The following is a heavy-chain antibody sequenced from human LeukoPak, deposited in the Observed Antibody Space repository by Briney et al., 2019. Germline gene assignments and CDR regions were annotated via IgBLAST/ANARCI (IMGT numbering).Heavy chain of an antibody. CDR1: GASITSYY. CDR2: VYHTGST. Sequence: WETLSLTCSVSGASITSYYWTWIRQFPGKGLEWIGYVYHTGSTNYNPSLRSRVTISIDTPKSQFSLNLNSVTAADTAIYYCTRLPPFTAFFDFWGPGILVSVSS. D-gene: IGHD5-18*01. J-gene: IGHJ4*02. V-gene: IGHV4-59*13. CDR3: TRLPPFTAFFDF.